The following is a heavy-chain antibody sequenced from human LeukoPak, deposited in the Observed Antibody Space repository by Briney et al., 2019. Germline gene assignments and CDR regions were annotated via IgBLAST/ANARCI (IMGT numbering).Heavy chain of an antibody. V-gene: IGHV4-39*07. Sequence: SETLSLTCTVSGGSVSSSSYFWGWIRQPPGKGLEWIGYIYHSGSTYYNPSLKSRVTISVDRSKNQFSLKLSSVTAADTAVYYCARVPGDSDAFDIWGQGTMVTVSS. D-gene: IGHD4-17*01. CDR2: IYHSGST. J-gene: IGHJ3*02. CDR1: GGSVSSSSYF. CDR3: ARVPGDSDAFDI.